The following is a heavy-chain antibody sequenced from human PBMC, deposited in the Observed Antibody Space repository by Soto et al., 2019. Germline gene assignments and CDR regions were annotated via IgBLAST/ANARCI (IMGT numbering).Heavy chain of an antibody. Sequence: QVQLVQSGAEVKKPGASVQVSCKASGYTFTRYSINWVRQAPGQGLEWVGWISNYNGDTKYAQKLQGRVTLTTDTSKTTTYMDLRSLTSDDTAVYFCARGDSTGSPTGWFDPWGQGTLVTVSS. D-gene: IGHD6-19*01. CDR2: ISNYNGDT. CDR1: GYTFTRYS. CDR3: ARGDSTGSPTGWFDP. V-gene: IGHV1-18*04. J-gene: IGHJ5*02.